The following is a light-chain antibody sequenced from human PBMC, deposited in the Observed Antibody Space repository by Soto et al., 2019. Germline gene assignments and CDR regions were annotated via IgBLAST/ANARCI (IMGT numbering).Light chain of an antibody. Sequence: EIELTQSPATLSLSPGGTATLSCSASQNVDKFLAWYQQRPGQPPRLLIFDSSNRATGVPVRFSGSGSGTVFTLTIGSLEPEDSAVYYCQQRKNWPPITVGPGTRLEIK. V-gene: IGKV3-11*01. CDR1: QNVDKF. J-gene: IGKJ5*01. CDR2: DSS. CDR3: QQRKNWPPIT.